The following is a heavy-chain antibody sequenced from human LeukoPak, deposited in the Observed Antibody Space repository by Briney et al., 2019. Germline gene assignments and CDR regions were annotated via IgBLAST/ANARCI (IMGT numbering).Heavy chain of an antibody. CDR1: RFTFSSYW. CDR2: IKKDGSEK. CDR3: ARLNSSWYLYYFDY. V-gene: IGHV3-7*01. Sequence: GGSLRLSCAASRFTFSSYWMSWVRQAPGKGLEWVANIKKDGSEKYYVDSEKGRFTIYRDNAKTSLYLQMNSLRAEDTAVYYCARLNSSWYLYYFDYWGQGTLVTVSS. D-gene: IGHD6-13*01. J-gene: IGHJ4*02.